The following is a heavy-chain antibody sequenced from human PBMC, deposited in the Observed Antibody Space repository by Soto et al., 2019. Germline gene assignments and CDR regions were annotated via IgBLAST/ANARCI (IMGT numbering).Heavy chain of an antibody. D-gene: IGHD1-20*01. CDR3: ARGRYNWNHKRDYFDY. J-gene: IGHJ4*02. CDR1: GDSVSSNSAA. V-gene: IGHV6-1*01. CDR2: TYYRSKWYN. Sequence: QVQLQQSGPGLVKPSQTLSLTCAISGDSVSSNSAAWNWIRQSPSRGLEWLGRTYYRSKWYNGYAVSVKSRITINPDTSKNQFSLQLNSVTPEDTAVYYCARGRYNWNHKRDYFDYWGQGTLVTVSS.